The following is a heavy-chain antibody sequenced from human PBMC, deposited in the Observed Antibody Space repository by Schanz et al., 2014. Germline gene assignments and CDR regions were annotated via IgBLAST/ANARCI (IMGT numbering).Heavy chain of an antibody. CDR2: ISVYHGHT. V-gene: IGHV1-18*01. CDR1: GYTFNNHG. J-gene: IGHJ6*02. D-gene: IGHD3-10*01. CDR3: VRDAGWAFGDYHGMDV. Sequence: QVQLVQSGGEVKKPGASATVSCKASGYTFNNHGISWVRQAPGQGLEWMGWISVYHGHTNYAEKVHGRVTMTTDTSTSTAYIDLRSLISDDTAVYYCVRDAGWAFGDYHGMDVWGQGTSVTVSS.